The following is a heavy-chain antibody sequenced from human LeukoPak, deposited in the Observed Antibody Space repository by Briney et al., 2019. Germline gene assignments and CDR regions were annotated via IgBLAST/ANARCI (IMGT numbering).Heavy chain of an antibody. Sequence: SETLSLTCTVSGDSISRSTYYWAWIRQPPGKGLEWIGSVYYGRSPYYNPSLESRATISVDTSKNHFSLKMSSVTAADTAVYYCARSSGTGTFSYWGQGTLVTVSS. CDR1: GDSISRSTYY. J-gene: IGHJ4*02. D-gene: IGHD6-25*01. CDR2: VYYGRSP. V-gene: IGHV4-39*02. CDR3: ARSSGTGTFSY.